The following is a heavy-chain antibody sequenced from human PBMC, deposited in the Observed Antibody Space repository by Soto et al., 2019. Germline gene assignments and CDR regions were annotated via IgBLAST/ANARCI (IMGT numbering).Heavy chain of an antibody. CDR1: GFTVSNSY. D-gene: IGHD3-10*01. CDR2: IYSGGST. V-gene: IGHV3-66*01. J-gene: IGHJ4*02. Sequence: EVQVVESGGGLVQSGGSLTLSCAASGFTVSNSYMSWVRQAPGKGLEWVSAIYSGGSTYYADSVKGRFTISRDNSRNTLYLQMNSLRAEDKAVYFCARCDGSANYCFFFPYWGQGAPVTVSS. CDR3: ARCDGSANYCFFFPY.